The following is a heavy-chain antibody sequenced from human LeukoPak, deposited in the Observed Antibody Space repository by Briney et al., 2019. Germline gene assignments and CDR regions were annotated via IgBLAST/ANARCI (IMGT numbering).Heavy chain of an antibody. D-gene: IGHD5-18*01. V-gene: IGHV3-11*01. CDR3: ARAKRGYSYGYYHYFDY. CDR2: ISTSGSTI. CDR1: GFTFSDYY. Sequence: EGSLRLSCAASGFTFSDYYMSWIRQAPGKGLEWVSYISTSGSTIYYADSLKGRSTISRDNAKNSLYLQMNSLRAEDTAVYYCARAKRGYSYGYYHYFDYWGQGTLVTVSS. J-gene: IGHJ4*02.